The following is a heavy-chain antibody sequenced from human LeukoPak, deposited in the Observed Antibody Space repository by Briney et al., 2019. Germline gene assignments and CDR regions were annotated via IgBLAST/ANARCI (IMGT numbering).Heavy chain of an antibody. J-gene: IGHJ2*01. CDR3: ARDSTFGELPFGL. V-gene: IGHV3-48*04. CDR2: ISSSSSTI. D-gene: IGHD3-10*02. CDR1: GFTSSSYS. Sequence: GGSLRLSCAASGFTSSSYSMNWVRQAPGKGLERVSYISSSSSTIYYADSVKGGFTISRDNAKNSMYVQMKRLRGEGTAVYYCARDSTFGELPFGLWGRGTLVTVSS.